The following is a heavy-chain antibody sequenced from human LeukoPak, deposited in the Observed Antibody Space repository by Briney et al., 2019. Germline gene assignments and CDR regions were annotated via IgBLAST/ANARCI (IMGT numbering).Heavy chain of an antibody. D-gene: IGHD6-6*01. V-gene: IGHV1-2*02. CDR1: GYIFSGYY. CDR2: INPNSGGA. J-gene: IGHJ4*02. CDR3: ARDSYYSSSSLGFDY. Sequence: ASVKVSCKASGYIFSGYYMHWLRQAPGQGLEWMGWINPNSGGADYAQKFQGRVTMTRDMSTSTVYMELSSLRSEDTAVYYCARDSYYSSSSLGFDYWGQGTLVTVSS.